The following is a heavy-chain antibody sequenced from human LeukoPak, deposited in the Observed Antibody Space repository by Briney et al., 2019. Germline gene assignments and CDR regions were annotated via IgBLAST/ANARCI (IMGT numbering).Heavy chain of an antibody. Sequence: GGSLRLSCATSGFTFSNYAVSWVRHAPGKGLEWVSSISGSGGTTYYADSVKGRFTISRDNSKNTLSLQMNSLRPEDTAVYYCAKEYYVLLVYALGGSFDYWGRGTLVTVSS. D-gene: IGHD2-8*02. CDR2: ISGSGGTT. CDR3: AKEYYVLLVYALGGSFDY. J-gene: IGHJ4*02. CDR1: GFTFSNYA. V-gene: IGHV3-23*01.